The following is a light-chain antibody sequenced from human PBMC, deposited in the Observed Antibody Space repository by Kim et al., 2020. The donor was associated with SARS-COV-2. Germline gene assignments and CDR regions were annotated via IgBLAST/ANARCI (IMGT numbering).Light chain of an antibody. Sequence: EIVMTQSPGTLYVSPAERATLSCRASQNIGRTLAWYQHKRGQTPRLFIYAADTRATGVPARFTASGSGTEFTLTISGLQSEDFAIYYCQQYNQWPLTFGGGTKVDIK. CDR1: QNIGRT. V-gene: IGKV3-15*01. CDR2: AAD. J-gene: IGKJ4*01. CDR3: QQYNQWPLT.